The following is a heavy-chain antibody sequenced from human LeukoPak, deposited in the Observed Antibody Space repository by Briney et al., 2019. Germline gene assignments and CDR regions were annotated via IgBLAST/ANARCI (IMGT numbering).Heavy chain of an antibody. CDR1: GGSFSGYY. J-gene: IGHJ4*02. CDR3: ARGRRKGYCSGGSCYKFDY. V-gene: IGHV4-34*01. Sequence: SETLSLTCAVYGGSFSGYYWNWIRQPPGKGLEWIGEINNSGSTNYNPSLKSRVTISVDTSKNQFSLKLSSVTAADTAVYYCARGRRKGYCSGGSCYKFDYWGQGTLVTVSS. D-gene: IGHD2-15*01. CDR2: INNSGST.